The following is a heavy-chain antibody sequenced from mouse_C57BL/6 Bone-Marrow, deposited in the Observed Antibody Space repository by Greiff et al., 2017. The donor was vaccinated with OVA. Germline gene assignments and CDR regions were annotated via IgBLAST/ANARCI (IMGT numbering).Heavy chain of an antibody. V-gene: IGHV8-12*01. CDR2: IYWDDDK. CDR3: ARHYGNYPYYYAMDY. Sequence: QVTLKVSGPGILQSSQTLSLTCSFSGFSLSTSGLGVSWIRQPSGKGLEWLAHIYWDDDKRYNPSLKSRLTISKDTSRNQVFLKITSVDTADTATYYCARHYGNYPYYYAMDYWGQGTSVTVSS. CDR1: GFSLSTSGLG. D-gene: IGHD2-1*01. J-gene: IGHJ4*01.